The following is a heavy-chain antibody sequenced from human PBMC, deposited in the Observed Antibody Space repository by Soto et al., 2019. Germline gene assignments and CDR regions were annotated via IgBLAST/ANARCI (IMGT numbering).Heavy chain of an antibody. D-gene: IGHD4-17*01. J-gene: IGHJ6*02. CDR1: GFTFSSYG. V-gene: IGHV3-30*18. CDR2: ISYDGSNK. CDR3: AKILQLGDYAYYYYGMDV. Sequence: QVQLVESGGGVVQPGRSLRLSCAASGFTFSSYGMHWVRQAPGKGLEWVAVISYDGSNKYNADSVKGRFTISRDNSKNTLYLQMNSLRAEDTAVYYCAKILQLGDYAYYYYGMDVWGQGTTVTVSS.